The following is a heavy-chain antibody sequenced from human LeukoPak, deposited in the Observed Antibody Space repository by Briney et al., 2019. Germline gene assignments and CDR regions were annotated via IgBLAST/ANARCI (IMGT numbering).Heavy chain of an antibody. J-gene: IGHJ4*02. D-gene: IGHD3-10*01. Sequence: SETLSLTCTVSGGSISSSSYYWGWIRQPPGKGLEWIGSIYYSGSTYYNPSLKSRVTISVDTSKNQFSLKLSSVTAADTAVYYCARVQYGYFDYWGQGTLVTVSS. V-gene: IGHV4-39*07. CDR3: ARVQYGYFDY. CDR1: GGSISSSSYY. CDR2: IYYSGST.